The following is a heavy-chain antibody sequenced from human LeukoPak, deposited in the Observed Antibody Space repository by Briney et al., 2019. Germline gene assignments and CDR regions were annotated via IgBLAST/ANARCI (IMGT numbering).Heavy chain of an antibody. CDR3: ARDVLWFGESIEKYYYYYTDV. V-gene: IGHV1-18*01. CDR2: ISAYNGNT. D-gene: IGHD3-10*01. CDR1: GYTFTSYG. Sequence: ASVKVSCKASGYTFTSYGISWVRQAPGQGLEWMGWISAYNGNTNYAQKLQGRVTMTTDTSTSTAYMELRSLRSDDTAVYYCARDVLWFGESIEKYYYYYTDVWGKGTTVTVSS. J-gene: IGHJ6*03.